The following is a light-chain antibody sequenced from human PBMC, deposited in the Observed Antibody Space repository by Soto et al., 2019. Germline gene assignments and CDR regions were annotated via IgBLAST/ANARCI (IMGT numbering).Light chain of an antibody. J-gene: IGKJ1*01. V-gene: IGKV3-20*01. CDR1: QSVTSNY. CDR2: GTS. Sequence: EIVLTQSPGTLSLSPGERATLSCRASQSVTSNYLAWYQQKAGQAPRLLIFGTSSRPTGIPDRFSGSGSGTDFTLTITRLEPEDFAVYYCQQYVSSPRTFGQGTKVEIK. CDR3: QQYVSSPRT.